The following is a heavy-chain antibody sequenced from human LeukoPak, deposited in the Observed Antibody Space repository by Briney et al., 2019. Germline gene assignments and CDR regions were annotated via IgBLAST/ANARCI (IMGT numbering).Heavy chain of an antibody. V-gene: IGHV3-21*01. CDR1: GFTFSSYS. J-gene: IGHJ6*02. CDR2: ISSSSSYI. Sequence: GGSLRLSCAASGFTFSSYSMNWFRQAPGKGLEWVSSISSSSSYIYYADSVKGRFTISRDNAENSLYLQMNSLRAEDTAVYYCARDRYCSGGSCYYYGMDVWGQGTTVTVSS. CDR3: ARDRYCSGGSCYYYGMDV. D-gene: IGHD2-15*01.